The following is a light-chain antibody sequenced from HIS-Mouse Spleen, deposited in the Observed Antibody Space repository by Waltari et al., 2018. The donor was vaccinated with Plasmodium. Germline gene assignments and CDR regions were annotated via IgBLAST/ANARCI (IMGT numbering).Light chain of an antibody. CDR3: AAWDDRLSVWV. CDR1: SSNIGRNS. J-gene: IGLJ3*02. CDR2: RNS. Sequence: QSVLTQPPSASGTPGQRVTISCSGSSSNIGRNSVYWYQQLPGTAPKHLIYRNSERPSGAPDRVSGSKSGTADSLAISGLRSEDEADYYCAAWDDRLSVWVFGGGTKLTVL. V-gene: IGLV1-47*01.